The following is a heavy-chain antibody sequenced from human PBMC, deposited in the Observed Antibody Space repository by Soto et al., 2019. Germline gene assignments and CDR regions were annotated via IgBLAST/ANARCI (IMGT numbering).Heavy chain of an antibody. CDR3: ATTSQYYYGSGSFAYH. V-gene: IGHV1-3*04. Sequence: ASVKVSCKASGYTFTSYSLHWVRQAPGQGLEWMGYIDTGNGNTKYSQKFQGRVTMTKDTSTRTAYMELSSLRSEDTAVYYCATTSQYYYGSGSFAYHWGQGSLVTVSS. J-gene: IGHJ5*02. CDR1: GYTFTSYS. D-gene: IGHD3-10*01. CDR2: IDTGNGNT.